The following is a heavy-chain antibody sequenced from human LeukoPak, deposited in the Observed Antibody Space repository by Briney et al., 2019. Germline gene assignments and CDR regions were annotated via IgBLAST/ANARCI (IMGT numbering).Heavy chain of an antibody. Sequence: ASVKVSCKASGGTFSSYAISWVRQAPGQGLEWMGGIIPIFGTANYAQKFQGRVTITADESTSTAYMELSSLRSEDTAVYYCATDCYGGNSFDYWGQGTLVTVSS. V-gene: IGHV1-69*13. CDR1: GGTFSSYA. CDR3: ATDCYGGNSFDY. J-gene: IGHJ4*02. D-gene: IGHD4-23*01. CDR2: IIPIFGTA.